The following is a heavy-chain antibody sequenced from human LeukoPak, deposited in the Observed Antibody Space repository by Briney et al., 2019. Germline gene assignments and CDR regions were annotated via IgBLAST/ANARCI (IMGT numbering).Heavy chain of an antibody. J-gene: IGHJ4*02. Sequence: PGRSLRLSCAASGFTFDDYAMHWVRQAPGKGLEWVSGISWNSGSIGYADSVKGRFTISRDNAKNSLYLQMNSLRAEDTAVYYCASGQEWLLLLSWGQGTLVTVSS. CDR1: GFTFDDYA. CDR2: ISWNSGSI. D-gene: IGHD3-22*01. V-gene: IGHV3-9*01. CDR3: ASGQEWLLLLS.